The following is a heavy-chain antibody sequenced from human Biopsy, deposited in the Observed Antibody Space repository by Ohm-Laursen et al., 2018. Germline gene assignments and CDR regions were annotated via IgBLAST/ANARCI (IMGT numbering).Heavy chain of an antibody. Sequence: GASVKVSCKAPTGTFNSYGIIWVRQAPGQGLEWMGRIIPILRTTAYAQTFLGRVTFTADKSSSTAYLELSSLTSEDTAMFYCAREAIGYQLPCDDWGQGTLVTVSS. V-gene: IGHV1-69*04. CDR3: AREAIGYQLPCDD. J-gene: IGHJ4*02. CDR1: TGTFNSYG. D-gene: IGHD2-15*01. CDR2: IIPILRTT.